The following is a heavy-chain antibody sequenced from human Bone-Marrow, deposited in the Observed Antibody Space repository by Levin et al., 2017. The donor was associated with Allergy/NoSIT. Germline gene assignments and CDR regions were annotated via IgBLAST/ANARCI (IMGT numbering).Heavy chain of an antibody. D-gene: IGHD6-13*01. CDR1: GYTFTGYY. CDR2: INPNSGDT. V-gene: IGHV1-2*06. J-gene: IGHJ4*02. CDR3: ARVRIAAAGNHLDY. Sequence: ASVKVSCKASGYTFTGYYIHWVRQAPGQGLEWMGRINPNSGDTNYARQFQGRVTMTRDTSISTAYMELSRLRSDDTAVYYCARVRIAAAGNHLDYWGQGTLVTVSS.